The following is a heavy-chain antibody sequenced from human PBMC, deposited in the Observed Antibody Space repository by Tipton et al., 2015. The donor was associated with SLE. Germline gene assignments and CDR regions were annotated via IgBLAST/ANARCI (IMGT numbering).Heavy chain of an antibody. CDR2: INHSGST. CDR3: ARGRSRDILTGYPWGY. CDR1: GGSISSYY. Sequence: TLSLTCTVSGGSISSYYWSWIRQPPGKGLEWIGEINHSGSTNYNPSLKSRVTISVDTSKNQFSLKLSSVTAADTAVYYCARGRSRDILTGYPWGYWGQGTLVTVSS. V-gene: IGHV4-34*01. D-gene: IGHD3-9*01. J-gene: IGHJ4*02.